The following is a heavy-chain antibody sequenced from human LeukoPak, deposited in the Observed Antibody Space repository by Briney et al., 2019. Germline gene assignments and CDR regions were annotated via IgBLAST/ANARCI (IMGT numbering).Heavy chain of an antibody. J-gene: IGHJ5*02. CDR2: IYHSGST. Sequence: SETLSLTCTVSGGSISSGGYYWSWIRQPPGKGLEWIGYIYHSGSTYYNPSLKSRVTISVDRSKNQFSLKLSSVTAADTAVYYCARDLYYDSSGWGFDPWGQGTLVTVSS. CDR3: ARDLYYDSSGWGFDP. CDR1: GGSISSGGYY. D-gene: IGHD3-22*01. V-gene: IGHV4-30-2*01.